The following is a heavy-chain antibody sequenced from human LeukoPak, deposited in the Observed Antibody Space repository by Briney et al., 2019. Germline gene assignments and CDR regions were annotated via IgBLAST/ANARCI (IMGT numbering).Heavy chain of an antibody. CDR1: GFTFSSYA. Sequence: GGSLRLSCAASGFTFSSYAMSWVRQAPGKGLEWVSAISGSGGSTCYADSVKGRFTISRDNSKNTLYLQMNSLRAEDTAVYYCATGSGGPFGYWGQGTLVTVSS. J-gene: IGHJ4*02. D-gene: IGHD2-15*01. CDR2: ISGSGGST. V-gene: IGHV3-23*01. CDR3: ATGSGGPFGY.